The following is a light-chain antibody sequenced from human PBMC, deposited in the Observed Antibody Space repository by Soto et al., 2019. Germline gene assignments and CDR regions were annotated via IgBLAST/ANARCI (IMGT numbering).Light chain of an antibody. J-gene: IGKJ5*01. CDR1: QSVSSSY. Sequence: SQSLGTLSLSPGERATLSCRASQSVSSSYLAWYQQKPGQAPRLLIYGASSRATGIPARFSGSGSGTEFTLTISSLQSEDFAVYYCQQYNNWPPITFGQGTRLEI. CDR3: QQYNNWPPIT. V-gene: IGKV3D-15*01. CDR2: GAS.